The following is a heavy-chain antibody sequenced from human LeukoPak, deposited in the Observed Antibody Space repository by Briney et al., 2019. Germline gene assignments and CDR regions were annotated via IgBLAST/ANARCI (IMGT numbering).Heavy chain of an antibody. D-gene: IGHD5-18*01. V-gene: IGHV1-46*01. J-gene: IGHJ4*02. CDR3: ATYPGPTIQGSFDY. CDR1: GYALTNYY. CDR2: IDPSSGNT. Sequence: VASVKVSCKASGYALTNYYMSWVRQAPGQGPEWMGAIDPSSGNTQFAPKFEGRVTVTTDTSTSTVYMEMSSLRSDDTAMYYCATYPGPTIQGSFDYWGQGTLVTVSS.